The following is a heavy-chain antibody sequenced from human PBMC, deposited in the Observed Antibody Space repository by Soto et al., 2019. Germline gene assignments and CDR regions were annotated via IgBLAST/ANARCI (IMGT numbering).Heavy chain of an antibody. D-gene: IGHD5-18*01. CDR2: INPNSGGT. J-gene: IGHJ3*02. V-gene: IGHV1-2*04. Sequence: ASVKVSCKASGYTFTGYYMHWVRQAPGQGLEWMGWINPNSGGTNYAQKFQGWVTMTRDTSISTAYMELSRLRSDDTAVYYCARGWTGALVNDAFDIWGQGTMVTVSS. CDR3: ARGWTGALVNDAFDI. CDR1: GYTFTGYY.